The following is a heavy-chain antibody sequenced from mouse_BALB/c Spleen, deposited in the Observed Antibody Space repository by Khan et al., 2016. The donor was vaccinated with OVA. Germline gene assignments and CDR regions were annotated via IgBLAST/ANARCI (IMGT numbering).Heavy chain of an antibody. V-gene: IGHV1-7*01. CDR1: GYTFTSYW. CDR3: ARDRIDY. J-gene: IGHJ2*01. CDR2: INPTSGYT. Sequence: QVQLKESGAELAKPGASVKMSCTASGYTFTSYWIHWIKQRPGQGLEWIGYINPTSGYTDYNQKFKDKAKLTADKSSSTAYMQLGSLTSDDAAVYYCARDRIDYWGQGTALTVSS.